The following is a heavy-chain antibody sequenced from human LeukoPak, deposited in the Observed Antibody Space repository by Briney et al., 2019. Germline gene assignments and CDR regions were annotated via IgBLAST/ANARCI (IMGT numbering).Heavy chain of an antibody. CDR1: GGSFSGYY. D-gene: IGHD3-3*02. CDR2: INHSGST. J-gene: IGHJ4*02. Sequence: PSETPSLTCAVYGGSFSGYYWSWIRQPPGKGLEWIGEINHSGSTNYNPSLKSRVTISVDTSKNQFSLKLSSVTAADTAVYYCARALMAAQVKHLDYWGQGTLVTVSS. CDR3: ARALMAAQVKHLDY. V-gene: IGHV4-34*01.